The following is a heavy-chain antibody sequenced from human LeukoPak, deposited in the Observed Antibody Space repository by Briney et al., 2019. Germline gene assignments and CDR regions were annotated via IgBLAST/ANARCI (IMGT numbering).Heavy chain of an antibody. D-gene: IGHD3-9*01. J-gene: IGHJ3*02. Sequence: GGSLRLSCAASGFTFSSYSMNWVRQAPGKGLEWVSSISSSSSYIYYADSVKGRFTISRDNAKNSLYLQMNSLRAEDTAVYYCARDTPYYDILTRYYNRDAFDIWGQGTMVTVSS. CDR3: ARDTPYYDILTRYYNRDAFDI. CDR1: GFTFSSYS. CDR2: ISSSSSYI. V-gene: IGHV3-21*01.